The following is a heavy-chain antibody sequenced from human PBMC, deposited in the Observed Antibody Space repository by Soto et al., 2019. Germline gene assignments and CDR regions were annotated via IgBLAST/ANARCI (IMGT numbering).Heavy chain of an antibody. D-gene: IGHD2-2*01. CDR3: AGEGVVVVPAAMGNWFDP. CDR2: ISAYNGNA. J-gene: IGHJ5*02. V-gene: IGHV1-18*01. Sequence: QVQLVQSGAEVKKPGASVKVSCKASGYTFTSYGISWVRQAPGQGLEWMGWISAYNGNANYAQKLQGRVTMTTDTSASTAYMELRSLRSDDTAVYYCAGEGVVVVPAAMGNWFDPWGQGTLVTVSS. CDR1: GYTFTSYG.